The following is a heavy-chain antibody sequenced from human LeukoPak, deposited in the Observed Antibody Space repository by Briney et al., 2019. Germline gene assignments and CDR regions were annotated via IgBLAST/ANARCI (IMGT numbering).Heavy chain of an antibody. D-gene: IGHD4-17*01. V-gene: IGHV3-74*03. CDR3: AKPGDQDAFDI. J-gene: IGHJ3*02. Sequence: GGSLRLSCAASGFAFSSYWMHWVRQVPGKGLVWLSRINGGGSYTKYADSVKGRFTISRDNSKNTLYLQMNSLRAEDTAVYYCAKPGDQDAFDIWGQGTMVTVSS. CDR1: GFAFSSYW. CDR2: INGGGSYT.